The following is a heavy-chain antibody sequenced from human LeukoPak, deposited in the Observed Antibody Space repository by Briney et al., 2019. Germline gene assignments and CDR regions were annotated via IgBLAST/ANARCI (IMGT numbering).Heavy chain of an antibody. D-gene: IGHD5-18*01. Sequence: SETLSLTCSVSGGSISSSFYYWGWIRQPPGKGLEWIGSISYSGSTYYIPSLKSRVTISVDPSKNQFSLNLGSLTAADTAVYYCARHRGYTYGIGRYYLDVWGKGTTVTVSS. CDR1: GGSISSSFYY. J-gene: IGHJ6*03. CDR2: ISYSGST. CDR3: ARHRGYTYGIGRYYLDV. V-gene: IGHV4-39*01.